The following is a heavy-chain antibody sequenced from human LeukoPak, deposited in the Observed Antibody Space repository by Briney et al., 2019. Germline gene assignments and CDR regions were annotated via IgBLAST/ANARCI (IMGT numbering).Heavy chain of an antibody. V-gene: IGHV1-46*01. CDR1: GYTFTSCY. CDR2: INPSGGST. J-gene: IGHJ5*02. Sequence: ASVKVSCKASGYTFTSCYMHWVRQAPGQGLEWMGIINPSGGSTSYAQKFQGRVTMTRDTSTSTVYMELSSLRSEDTAVYYCARGHDFWSGPFSWFDPWGQGTLVTVSS. D-gene: IGHD3-3*01. CDR3: ARGHDFWSGPFSWFDP.